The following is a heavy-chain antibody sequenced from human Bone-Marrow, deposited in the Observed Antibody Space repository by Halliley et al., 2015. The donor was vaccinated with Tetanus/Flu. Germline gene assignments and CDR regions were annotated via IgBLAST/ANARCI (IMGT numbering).Heavy chain of an antibody. CDR2: ISPGDSDA. D-gene: IGHD5-18*01. V-gene: IGHV5-51*01. Sequence: GVISPGDSDARNSPSFQGQVTISVDKSINTTYLQWSALNASDTATYYCARLRGYSYGYHFEYWGQGTLVTVSS. J-gene: IGHJ4*02. CDR3: ARLRGYSYGYHFEY.